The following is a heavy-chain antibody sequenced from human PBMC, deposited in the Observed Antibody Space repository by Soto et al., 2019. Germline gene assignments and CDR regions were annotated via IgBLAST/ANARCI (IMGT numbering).Heavy chain of an antibody. V-gene: IGHV3-9*01. D-gene: IGHD2-2*01. CDR1: GFIFDDYA. Sequence: ESGGGLVQPGRSLRLSCAASGFIFDDYAMHWVRQAPGKGLEWVSSISWNSGTIVYVDSVKGRFTISRDNAKNSLYLQMNSLRTVDTAFYYCTKGRSTSCFAPVDYWGQGTLVTVSS. CDR3: TKGRSTSCFAPVDY. CDR2: ISWNSGTI. J-gene: IGHJ4*02.